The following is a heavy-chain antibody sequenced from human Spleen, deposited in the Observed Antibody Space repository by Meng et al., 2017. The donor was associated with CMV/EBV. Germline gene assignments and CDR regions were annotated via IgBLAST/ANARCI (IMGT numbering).Heavy chain of an antibody. CDR3: ARGPYSSGWYDY. CDR1: GGTFSSYA. D-gene: IGHD6-19*01. CDR2: IIPILGIA. Sequence: SVKVSCKASGGTFSSYAISWVRQAPGQGLEWMGGIIPILGIANYAQKFQGRVTITADKSTSTAYMELSSLRSEDTAVYYCARGPYSSGWYDYWGQGTLVTVSS. V-gene: IGHV1-69*10. J-gene: IGHJ4*02.